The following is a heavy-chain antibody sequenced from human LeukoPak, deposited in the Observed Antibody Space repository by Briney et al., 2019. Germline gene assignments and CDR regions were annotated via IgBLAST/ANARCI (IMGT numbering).Heavy chain of an antibody. CDR2: ISHDGNNK. D-gene: IGHD6-19*01. CDR3: AKDSEAVAANGGFDY. V-gene: IGHV3-30*18. Sequence: GGTLRLSCAASGFRFRSYGLQWVRQTPGKGLEWVAVISHDGNNKYYADSVKGRFTISRDNSKNTLYLQMSGLTPEDTAVYYCAKDSEAVAANGGFDYWGQGTLVTGFS. CDR1: GFRFRSYG. J-gene: IGHJ4*02.